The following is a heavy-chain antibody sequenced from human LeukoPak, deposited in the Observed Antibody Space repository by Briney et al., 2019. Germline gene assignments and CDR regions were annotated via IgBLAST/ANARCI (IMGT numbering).Heavy chain of an antibody. V-gene: IGHV3-48*04. CDR1: GFTFSSYS. CDR2: ITSGGATI. Sequence: GGSLRLSCAASGFTFSSYSMNWGRQAPGKGLEWVSYITSGGATISYADSVKGRFTISRDNAKNTLYLQMNSLRAEDTAVYYCARATDDAFDIWGQGTMVTVSS. CDR3: ARATDDAFDI. J-gene: IGHJ3*02.